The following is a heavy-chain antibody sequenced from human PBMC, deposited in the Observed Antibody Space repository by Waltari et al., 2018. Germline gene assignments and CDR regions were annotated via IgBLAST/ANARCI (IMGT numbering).Heavy chain of an antibody. Sequence: EVQLVESGVGLIQPAGYMRLYCAASGFTVSSNCMCWVRQAPGKGLEWVSVIYSGGSTYYADSVKGRFTISRDNSKNTLYLQMNSLRAEDTAVYYCARAGSGDFDYWGQGTLVTVSS. CDR2: IYSGGST. V-gene: IGHV3-53*01. CDR1: GFTVSSNC. CDR3: ARAGSGDFDY. J-gene: IGHJ4*02. D-gene: IGHD1-26*01.